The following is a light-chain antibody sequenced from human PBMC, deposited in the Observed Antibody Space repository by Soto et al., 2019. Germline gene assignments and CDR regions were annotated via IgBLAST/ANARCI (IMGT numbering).Light chain of an antibody. CDR1: SSDVGGYNY. Sequence: QSVLTQSASVSGSPGQSITISCTGTSSDVGGYNYVSWYQQHPGKAPKLMIYEVSNRPSGVSNRFSGSKSGNTASLTISGLQAEAEADDYCSSYTSSSTVVFGGGTKLTV. CDR2: EVS. CDR3: SSYTSSSTVV. J-gene: IGLJ2*01. V-gene: IGLV2-14*01.